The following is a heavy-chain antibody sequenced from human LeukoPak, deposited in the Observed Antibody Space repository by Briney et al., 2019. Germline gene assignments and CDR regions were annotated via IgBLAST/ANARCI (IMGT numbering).Heavy chain of an antibody. D-gene: IGHD3-3*01. J-gene: IGHJ4*02. V-gene: IGHV3-23*01. CDR2: ISGSGGST. CDR1: GFTFSSYA. Sequence: PGGSLRLSCAASGFTFSSYAMSWVRQAPGKGLEWVSAISGSGGSTYYADSVKGRFTISRDNSKNTLYLQMNGLRAEDTAVYYCAKARARFLEIPYWGQGTLVTVSS. CDR3: AKARARFLEIPY.